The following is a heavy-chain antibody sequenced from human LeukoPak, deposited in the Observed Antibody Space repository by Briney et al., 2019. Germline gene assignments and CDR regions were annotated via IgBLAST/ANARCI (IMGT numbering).Heavy chain of an antibody. Sequence: PGGSLRLSCAASGFTFSSYGMHWVRQAPGKGLEWVAVISYDGSNKYYADSVKGRFTISRDNSKNTLYLQMNSLRAEDTALYYCAKDRRYYYGSGSYYDYWGQGTLVTVSS. J-gene: IGHJ4*02. CDR1: GFTFSSYG. CDR3: AKDRRYYYGSGSYYDY. CDR2: ISYDGSNK. V-gene: IGHV3-30*18. D-gene: IGHD3-10*01.